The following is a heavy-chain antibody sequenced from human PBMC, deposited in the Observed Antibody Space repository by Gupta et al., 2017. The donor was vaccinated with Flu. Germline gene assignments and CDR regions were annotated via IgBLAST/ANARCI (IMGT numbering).Heavy chain of an antibody. CDR3: ARDFGYCSSTSCHDYFDY. Sequence: EVQLVESGGGLVQPGGSLRLSCAAAGFTFSSYSMNWVRQAPGKGLEWVSYISSSSSTIYYADSVKGRFTISRDNAKNSLYLQMNSLRDEDTAVYYCARDFGYCSSTSCHDYFDYWGQGTLVTVSS. V-gene: IGHV3-48*02. J-gene: IGHJ4*02. CDR2: ISSSSSTI. CDR1: GFTFSSYS. D-gene: IGHD2-2*01.